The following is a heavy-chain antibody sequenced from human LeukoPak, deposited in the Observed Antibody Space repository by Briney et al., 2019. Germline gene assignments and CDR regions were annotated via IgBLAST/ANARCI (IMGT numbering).Heavy chain of an antibody. CDR1: GGTLTKYA. V-gene: IGHV1-18*01. D-gene: IGHD1-26*01. CDR3: ARAGQNSGSHFGYYY. CDR2: ISAYSGNT. Sequence: ASVKVSCKASGGTLTKYAISWVRQAPGQGLEWMGWISAYSGNTNYAQNLQGRVTMTTDTSTSTAYMELRSLRSDDTAVYYCARAGQNSGSHFGYYYWGQGTLVTVSS. J-gene: IGHJ4*02.